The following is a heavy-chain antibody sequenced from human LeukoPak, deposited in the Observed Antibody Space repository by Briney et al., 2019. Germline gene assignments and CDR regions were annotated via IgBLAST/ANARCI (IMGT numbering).Heavy chain of an antibody. J-gene: IGHJ2*01. CDR3: ARDRGGMTTVTNWYFDL. CDR2: IWYDGGNK. Sequence: PGGSLRLSCAASGFTFSDYYMSWIRQAPGKGLEWVAVIWYDGGNKFYADSVKGRSTISRDNSKNTLYLQMNSLRAEDTAVYYCARDRGGMTTVTNWYFDLWGRGTLVTVSS. D-gene: IGHD4-17*01. V-gene: IGHV3-33*08. CDR1: GFTFSDYY.